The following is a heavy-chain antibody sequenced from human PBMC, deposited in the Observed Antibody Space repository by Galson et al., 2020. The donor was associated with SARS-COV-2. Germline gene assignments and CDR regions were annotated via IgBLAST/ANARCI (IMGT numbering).Heavy chain of an antibody. Sequence: QTLSLTCAIPGDTVSSNSAAWNCIRQSPSRGLEWLGRTYYRSKWQTEYAVSAKSRLTINPNISNNQFSLQLNSVTPEDTAIDYCASRCFDYWGQGTLVTVSS. V-gene: IGHV6-1*01. CDR2: TYYRSKWQT. CDR3: ASRCFDY. J-gene: IGHJ4*02. CDR1: GDTVSSNSAA.